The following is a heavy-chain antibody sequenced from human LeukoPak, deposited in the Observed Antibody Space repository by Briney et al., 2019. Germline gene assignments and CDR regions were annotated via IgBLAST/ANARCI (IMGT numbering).Heavy chain of an antibody. CDR1: GYSISSGYY. Sequence: SETLSLTCAVSGYSISSGYYWGWIWQPPGKGLEWIGSIYHSGSTYYNPSLKSRVTISVDTSKNQFSLKLSSVTAADTAVYYCASLGSGERRYFDYWGQGTLVTVSS. V-gene: IGHV4-38-2*01. CDR2: IYHSGST. J-gene: IGHJ4*02. D-gene: IGHD3-10*01. CDR3: ASLGSGERRYFDY.